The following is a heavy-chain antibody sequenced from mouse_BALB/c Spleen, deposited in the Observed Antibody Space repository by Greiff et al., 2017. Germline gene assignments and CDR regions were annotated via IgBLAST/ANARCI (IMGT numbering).Heavy chain of an antibody. CDR3: ARDQSWFAY. V-gene: IGHV5-9-4*01. CDR2: ISSGGSYT. CDR1: GFTFSSYA. J-gene: IGHJ3*01. Sequence: EVKLMESGGGLVKPGGSLTLSCAASGFTFSSYAMSWVRQSPEKRLEWVAEISSGGSYTYYPDTVTGRFTISRDNAKNTLYLEMSSLRSEDTAMYYCARDQSWFAYWGQGTLVTVSA.